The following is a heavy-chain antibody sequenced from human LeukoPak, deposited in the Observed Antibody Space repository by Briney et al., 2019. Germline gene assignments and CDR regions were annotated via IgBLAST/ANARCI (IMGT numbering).Heavy chain of an antibody. CDR3: ARDKRITIFGVVTDAFDI. D-gene: IGHD3-3*01. J-gene: IGHJ3*02. Sequence: PGGSLRLSCAASGFTFSSYSMNWVRQAPGKGLEWVSYISSSSSTIYYADSVKGRFTMSRDNAKNSLYLQMNSLRAEDTAVYYCARDKRITIFGVVTDAFDIWGQGTMVTVSS. CDR2: ISSSSSTI. V-gene: IGHV3-48*01. CDR1: GFTFSSYS.